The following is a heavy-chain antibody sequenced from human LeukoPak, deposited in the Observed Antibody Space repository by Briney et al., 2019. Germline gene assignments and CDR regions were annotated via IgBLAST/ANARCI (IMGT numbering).Heavy chain of an antibody. V-gene: IGHV3-23*01. CDR2: ISGSGGST. D-gene: IGHD2-2*03. CDR1: GFTFSSYA. Sequence: PGGSLRLSCAASGFTFSSYAMSWVRQAPGKGLDWVSAISGSGGSTYYADSVKGRFTISRDNSKNTLYLQMNSLRAEDTAVYYCAGGGGYCSSTSCLPSDYWGQGTLVTVSS. CDR3: AGGGGYCSSTSCLPSDY. J-gene: IGHJ4*02.